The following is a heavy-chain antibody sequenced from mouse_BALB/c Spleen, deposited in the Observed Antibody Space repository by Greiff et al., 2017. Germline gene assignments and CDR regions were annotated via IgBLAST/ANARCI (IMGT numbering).Heavy chain of an antibody. D-gene: IGHD2-10*02. V-gene: IGHV2-9*02. CDR3: AREKYGNPYYAMDY. Sequence: VKLVESGPGLVAPSQSLSITCTVSGFSLTSYGVHWVRQPPGKGLEWLGVIWAGGSTNYNSALMSRLSISKDNSKSQVFLKMNSLQTDDTAMYYCAREKYGNPYYAMDYWGQGTSVTVSS. CDR2: IWAGGST. CDR1: GFSLTSYG. J-gene: IGHJ4*01.